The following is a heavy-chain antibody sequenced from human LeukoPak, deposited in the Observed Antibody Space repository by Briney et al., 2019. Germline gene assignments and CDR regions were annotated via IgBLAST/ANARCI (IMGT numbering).Heavy chain of an antibody. D-gene: IGHD4-17*01. CDR3: ARVEGYGDYAVDY. J-gene: IGHJ4*02. CDR2: IIPILGIA. Sequence: GASVKASCKASGGTFSSYAISWVRQAPGQGLEWMGRIIPILGIANYAQKFQGRVTITADKSTSTAYMELSSLRSEDTAVYYCARVEGYGDYAVDYWGQGTLVTVSS. CDR1: GGTFSSYA. V-gene: IGHV1-69*04.